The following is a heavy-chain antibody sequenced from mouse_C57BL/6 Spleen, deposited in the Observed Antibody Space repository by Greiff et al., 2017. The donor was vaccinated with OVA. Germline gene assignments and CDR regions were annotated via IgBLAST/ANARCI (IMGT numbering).Heavy chain of an antibody. V-gene: IGHV1-85*01. CDR1: GYTFTSYD. D-gene: IGHD2-3*01. Sequence: QVQLQQSGPELVKPGASVKLSCKASGYTFTSYDINWVKQRPGQGLEWIGWIYPRDGSTKYNEKFKGKATLTVDTSSSTAYMELNSLTSEDSAVYFCARNGYYDHYAMDYWGQGTSVTVSS. CDR2: IYPRDGST. J-gene: IGHJ4*01. CDR3: ARNGYYDHYAMDY.